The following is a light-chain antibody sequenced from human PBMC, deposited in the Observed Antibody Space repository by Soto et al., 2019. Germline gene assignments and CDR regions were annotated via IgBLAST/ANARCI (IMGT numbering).Light chain of an antibody. CDR3: QQFDSSLVYT. CDR1: QNVSRNF. V-gene: IGKV3-20*01. Sequence: EIVLTQSPCTLSLSPGERVTLSCRASQNVSRNFLAWYQQKPGQAPRLLIYGASYRATGVPDRFSGSGSGTDFTLTISRLESDDFSVYYCQQFDSSLVYTFGQGT. CDR2: GAS. J-gene: IGKJ2*01.